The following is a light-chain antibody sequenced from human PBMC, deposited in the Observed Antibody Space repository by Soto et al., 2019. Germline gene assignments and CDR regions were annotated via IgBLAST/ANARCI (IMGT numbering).Light chain of an antibody. CDR3: SSYTSSSPWV. J-gene: IGLJ3*02. Sequence: QSALTQPASVSGSPGQSITISCTGTSSDVGGYNYVSWYQQHPGKAPKLMIYDVSNRPSGVSNRFSGPKSGNTASLTISGLQAEDEADYYCSSYTSSSPWVFGGGTKLTLL. CDR2: DVS. CDR1: SSDVGGYNY. V-gene: IGLV2-14*01.